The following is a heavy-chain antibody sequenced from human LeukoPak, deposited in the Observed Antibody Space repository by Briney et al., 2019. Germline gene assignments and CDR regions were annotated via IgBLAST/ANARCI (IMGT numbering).Heavy chain of an antibody. J-gene: IGHJ3*02. V-gene: IGHV3-30*02. CDR2: IRYDGSNK. CDR3: AKDRYSSSWSAQDAFDI. D-gene: IGHD6-13*01. CDR1: GFTFSSYG. Sequence: GGSLRLSCAASGFTFSSYGMHWVRQAPGEGLEWVAFIRYDGSNKYYADSVKGRFTISRDNSKNTLYLQMNSLRAEDTAVYYCAKDRYSSSWSAQDAFDIWGQGTMVTVSS.